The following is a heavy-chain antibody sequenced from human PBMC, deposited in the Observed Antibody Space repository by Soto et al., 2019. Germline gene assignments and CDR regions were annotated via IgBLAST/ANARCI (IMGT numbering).Heavy chain of an antibody. CDR2: FDPEDGET. J-gene: IGHJ4*02. CDR3: VRGPNSRYLVTTWDY. V-gene: IGHV1-24*01. CDR1: GYTLTELS. D-gene: IGHD4-17*01. Sequence: ASVKVSCKVSGYTLTELSMHWVRQAPGKGLEWMGGFDPEDGETIYAQKFQGRVTMTEDTSTDTAYMELSSLRSEDTAVYYCVRGPNSRYLVTTWDYWGQGTLVTVSS.